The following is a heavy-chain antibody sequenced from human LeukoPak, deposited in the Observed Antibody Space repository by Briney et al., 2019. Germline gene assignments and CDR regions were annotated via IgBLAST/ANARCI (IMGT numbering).Heavy chain of an antibody. CDR3: ARYVWGSYPTFEDY. V-gene: IGHV4-59*01. CDR2: IYYSGST. J-gene: IGHJ4*02. Sequence: SETLSLTCTVSGGSISSYYWSWLRQPPGKGLDWIGYIYYSGSTNYNPSLTSRVTISVDTSKNQFSLKLSSVTAADTAVYYCARYVWGSYPTFEDYWGQGTLVTVSS. CDR1: GGSISSYY. D-gene: IGHD3-16*02.